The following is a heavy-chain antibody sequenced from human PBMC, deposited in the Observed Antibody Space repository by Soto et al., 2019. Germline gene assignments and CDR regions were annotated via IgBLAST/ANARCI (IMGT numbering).Heavy chain of an antibody. V-gene: IGHV3-23*01. CDR1: GFTFFNYA. D-gene: IGHD4-17*01. CDR3: GRVPLDGDYANGVDV. CDR2: ISGSSGIT. Sequence: GGSLRLSCAASGFTFFNYAMSWVRQAPGKGLEWVSGISGSSGITDYADSVKGRFTISRDNSKNTMYLQMNSLRADDTAVYYCGRVPLDGDYANGVDVWGQGATVTVSS. J-gene: IGHJ6*02.